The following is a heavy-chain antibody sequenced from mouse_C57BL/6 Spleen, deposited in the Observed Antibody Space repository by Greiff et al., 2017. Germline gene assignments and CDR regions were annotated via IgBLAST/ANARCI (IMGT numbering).Heavy chain of an antibody. CDR1: GFSFNTYA. V-gene: IGHV10-1*01. J-gene: IGHJ3*01. CDR3: VRLANWDVGFAY. CDR2: IRSKSNNYAT. Sequence: EVQLVESGGGLVQPKGSLKLSCAASGFSFNTYAMNWVRQAPGKGLEWVARIRSKSNNYATYYADSVKDRFTISRDDSESMLYLQMNNLKTEDTAMYYCVRLANWDVGFAYWGQGTLVTVSA. D-gene: IGHD4-1*01.